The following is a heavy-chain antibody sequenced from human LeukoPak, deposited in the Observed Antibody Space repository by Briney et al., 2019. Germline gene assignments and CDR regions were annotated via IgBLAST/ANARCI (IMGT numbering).Heavy chain of an antibody. CDR3: AREADCSGGGCYRGAFDI. D-gene: IGHD2-15*01. Sequence: GGSQRLSCAASGFTFSTYAMHWVRQAPGKGLEWVAVIWYDGSNKYYGDSVKGRLTISRDNSKNTLFLQMNSLRAEDTAVYYCAREADCSGGGCYRGAFDIWGQGTMVDVSS. CDR1: GFTFSTYA. CDR2: IWYDGSNK. V-gene: IGHV3-33*01. J-gene: IGHJ3*02.